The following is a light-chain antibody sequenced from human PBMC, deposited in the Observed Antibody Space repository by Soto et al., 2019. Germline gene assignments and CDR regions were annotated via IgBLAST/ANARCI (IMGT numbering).Light chain of an antibody. CDR1: LRISNN. CDR2: GAS. CDR3: QQYNNWPPLT. J-gene: IGKJ4*01. Sequence: EIVMTQSPATLSVSPGERATLSCRASLRISNNLAWYQQKPGQAPRLLIYGASTRATGIPARFSGSGSGTEFTLTISSLQSEDSALYYCQQYNNWPPLTFGGGTKVEIK. V-gene: IGKV3-15*01.